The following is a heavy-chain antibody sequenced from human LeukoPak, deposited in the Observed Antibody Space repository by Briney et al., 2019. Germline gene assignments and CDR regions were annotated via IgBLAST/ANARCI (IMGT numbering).Heavy chain of an antibody. CDR2: IRYDGSNK. V-gene: IGHV3-30*02. CDR1: GRIFSSYG. CDR3: VKDSKRWKTYYYESGSHYFDY. D-gene: IGHD3-10*01. J-gene: IGHJ4*02. Sequence: PGGSLRLSCAVSGRIFSSYGMHWVREAPGKGLEWVAFIRYDGSNKYYADSVKGRFTISRDNSKNTLYLQMNSLRAEDTAVYYCVKDSKRWKTYYYESGSHYFDYWGQGTLVTVSS.